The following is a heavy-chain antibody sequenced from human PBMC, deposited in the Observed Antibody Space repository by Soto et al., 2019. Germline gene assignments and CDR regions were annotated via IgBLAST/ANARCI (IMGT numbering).Heavy chain of an antibody. CDR3: VKGAAGAGFVFDF. CDR1: GFTFSSYG. CDR2: ISYDGSNK. J-gene: IGHJ3*01. V-gene: IGHV3-30*18. D-gene: IGHD1-26*01. Sequence: GGSLRLSCAASGFTFSSYGMHWVRQAPGKGLEWVAVISYDGSNKYYADSVKGRFTISRDNSKNTLYLQMNSLRAEDTAVYFCVKGAAGAGFVFDFWGLGTVVTVSS.